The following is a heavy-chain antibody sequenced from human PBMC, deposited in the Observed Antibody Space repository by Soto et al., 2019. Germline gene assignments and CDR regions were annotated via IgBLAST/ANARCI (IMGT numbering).Heavy chain of an antibody. CDR1: GFTFSSYG. CDR3: ANVERGAFDY. V-gene: IGHV3-30*18. CDR2: ISYDGSNK. J-gene: IGHJ4*02. Sequence: QVQLVESGGGVVQPGRSLRLSCAASGFTFSSYGMHWVRQAPGKGLEWVAVISYDGSNKYYADSVKGRFTISRDNSKNTLYLQMNSLRAEDTAVYYCANVERGAFDYWGQGTLVTVSS.